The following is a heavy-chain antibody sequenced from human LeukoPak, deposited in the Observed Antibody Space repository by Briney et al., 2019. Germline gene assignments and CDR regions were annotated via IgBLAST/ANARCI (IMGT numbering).Heavy chain of an antibody. Sequence: PSETLSLTCTVSGGSISSYYWSWIRQPPGKGLEWIGYIYYSGSTNYNPSLKSRVTISVDTSKNQFSLKLSSVTAADTAVYYCARGFGVVTHFDYWGQGTLVTVSS. V-gene: IGHV4-59*13. CDR2: IYYSGST. CDR3: ARGFGVVTHFDY. D-gene: IGHD4-23*01. CDR1: GGSISSYY. J-gene: IGHJ4*02.